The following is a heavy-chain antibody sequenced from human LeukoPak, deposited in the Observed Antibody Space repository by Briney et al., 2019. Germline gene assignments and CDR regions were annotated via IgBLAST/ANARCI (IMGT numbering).Heavy chain of an antibody. CDR3: AKDEGYQLPGDAFDI. D-gene: IGHD2-2*01. Sequence: AGGSLRLSCAASGFTSDDYAMHWVRQAPGKGLEWVSGISWNSGSIGYADSVKGRFTVSRDNAKNSLYLQMNSLRAEDTALYYCAKDEGYQLPGDAFDIWGQGTMVAVSS. J-gene: IGHJ3*02. CDR2: ISWNSGSI. CDR1: GFTSDDYA. V-gene: IGHV3-9*02.